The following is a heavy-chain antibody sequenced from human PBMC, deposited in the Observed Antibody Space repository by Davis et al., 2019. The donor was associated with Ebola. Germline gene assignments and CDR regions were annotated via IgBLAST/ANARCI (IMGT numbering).Heavy chain of an antibody. D-gene: IGHD6-19*01. CDR1: GFTFSSYS. J-gene: IGHJ4*02. CDR2: ISSSSSYI. CDR3: ARSFGWYGGNDY. Sequence: PGGSLRLSCAASGFTFSSYSMNWVRRAPGKGLEWVSSISSSSSYIYYADLVKGRFTISRDNAKNSLYLQMNSLRAEDTAVYYCARSFGWYGGNDYWGQGTLVTVSS. V-gene: IGHV3-21*01.